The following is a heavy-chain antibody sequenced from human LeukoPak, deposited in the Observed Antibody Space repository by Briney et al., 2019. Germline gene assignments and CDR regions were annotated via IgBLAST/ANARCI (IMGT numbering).Heavy chain of an antibody. Sequence: SVKVSCKASGGTFSSYAISWVRQAPGQGLEWMGGIIPIFGTANYARKFQGRVTITTDESTSTAYMELSSLRSEDTAVYYCAREWEPEVGYFNYWGQGTLVTVSS. V-gene: IGHV1-69*05. D-gene: IGHD1-26*01. CDR2: IIPIFGTA. J-gene: IGHJ4*02. CDR1: GGTFSSYA. CDR3: AREWEPEVGYFNY.